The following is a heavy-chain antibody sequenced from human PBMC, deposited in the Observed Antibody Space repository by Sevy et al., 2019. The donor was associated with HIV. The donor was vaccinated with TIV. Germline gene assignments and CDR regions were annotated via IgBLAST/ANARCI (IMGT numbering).Heavy chain of an antibody. Sequence: SETLSLTCTVSGGSISSYYWSWIRQPPGKGLEWIGYIYYSGSTNYNPSLKSRVTISVDTSKNQFSLKLSSVTAADTAVYCCARAGYSSGWNKSIYFDYWGQGTLVTVSS. D-gene: IGHD6-19*01. J-gene: IGHJ4*02. V-gene: IGHV4-59*08. CDR1: GGSISSYY. CDR3: ARAGYSSGWNKSIYFDY. CDR2: IYYSGST.